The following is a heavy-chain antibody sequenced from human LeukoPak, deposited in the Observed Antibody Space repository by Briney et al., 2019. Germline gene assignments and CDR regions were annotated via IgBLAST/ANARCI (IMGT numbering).Heavy chain of an antibody. J-gene: IGHJ5*02. CDR2: TSSSGSTI. Sequence: PGGSLRLSCAASGFTFSSYEMNWVRQAPGKGLEWVSYTSSSGSTIYYADSVKGRFTISRDNAKNSLYLQMNSLRAEDTAVYYCARGRSMVRGFNWFDPWGQGTLVTVSS. CDR1: GFTFSSYE. D-gene: IGHD3-10*01. V-gene: IGHV3-48*03. CDR3: ARGRSMVRGFNWFDP.